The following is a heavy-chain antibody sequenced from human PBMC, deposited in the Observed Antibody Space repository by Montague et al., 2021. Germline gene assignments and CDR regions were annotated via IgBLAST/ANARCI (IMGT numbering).Heavy chain of an antibody. CDR2: LLYDGNNE. CDR1: GFPFSTYN. D-gene: IGHD1-26*01. Sequence: RRLSCSASGFPFSTYNIHWVRQAPGKGLEWVAALLYDGNNEYYADSVKGRFTFSRDNSKNTLYLQMNSLRAEDAAVYYCARGGGGYLDYWGQGTLVAVSS. CDR3: ARGGGGYLDY. J-gene: IGHJ4*03. V-gene: IGHV3-30-3*01.